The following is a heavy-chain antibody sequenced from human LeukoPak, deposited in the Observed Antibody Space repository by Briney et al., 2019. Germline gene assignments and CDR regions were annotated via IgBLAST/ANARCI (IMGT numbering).Heavy chain of an antibody. D-gene: IGHD3-22*01. CDR2: IYYSGST. Sequence: SETLSLTCTVSGGSISSYYWSWIRQPPGKGLEWIGYIYYSGSTYYNPSLKSRVTISVDTSKNQFSLKLSSVTAADTAVYYCARVVYYDSSGYTYYYYGMDVWGQGTTVTVSS. CDR1: GGSISSYY. J-gene: IGHJ6*02. V-gene: IGHV4-59*08. CDR3: ARVVYYDSSGYTYYYYGMDV.